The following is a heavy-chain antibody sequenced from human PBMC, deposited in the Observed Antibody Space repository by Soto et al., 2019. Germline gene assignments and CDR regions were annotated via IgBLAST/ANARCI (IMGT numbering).Heavy chain of an antibody. Sequence: GGSLRLSCAASGFTFSNAWMSWVRQAPGKGLEWVGRIKSKTDGGTTDYAAPVKGRFTISRDDSKNTLYLQMNSLKTEDTAVYYCTTSSYSSSWYGPEDYYYYYYMDVWGKGTTVTVSS. D-gene: IGHD6-13*01. CDR3: TTSSYSSSWYGPEDYYYYYYMDV. CDR1: GFTFSNAW. V-gene: IGHV3-15*01. J-gene: IGHJ6*03. CDR2: IKSKTDGGTT.